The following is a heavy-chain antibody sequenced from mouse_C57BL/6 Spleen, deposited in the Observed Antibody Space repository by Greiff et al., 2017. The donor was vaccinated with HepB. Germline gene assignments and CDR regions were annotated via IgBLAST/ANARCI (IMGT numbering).Heavy chain of an antibody. V-gene: IGHV1-26*01. CDR3: ARYGRSYSYAMDY. CDR2: INPNNGGT. D-gene: IGHD1-1*01. CDR1: GYTFTDYY. J-gene: IGHJ4*01. Sequence: EVQLQQSGPELVKPGASVKISCKASGYTFTDYYMNWVKQSHGKSLEWIGDINPNNGGTSYNQKFKGKATLTVDKSSSTAYMELRSLTSEDSAVYYCARYGRSYSYAMDYWGQGTSVTVSS.